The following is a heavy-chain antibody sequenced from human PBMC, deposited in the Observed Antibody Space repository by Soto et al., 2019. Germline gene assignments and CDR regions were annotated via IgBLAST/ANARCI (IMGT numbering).Heavy chain of an antibody. CDR1: GYTFTSYG. CDR2: ISAYNGNT. J-gene: IGHJ4*02. Sequence: GASVKVSCKASGYTFTSYGISWVRQAPGQGLERMGWISAYNGNTNYAQKLQGRVTMTTDTSTSTAYMELRSLRSDDTSLYYCARCLWFGERLYHDDYWGQGTLVTVSS. D-gene: IGHD3-10*01. V-gene: IGHV1-18*01. CDR3: ARCLWFGERLYHDDY.